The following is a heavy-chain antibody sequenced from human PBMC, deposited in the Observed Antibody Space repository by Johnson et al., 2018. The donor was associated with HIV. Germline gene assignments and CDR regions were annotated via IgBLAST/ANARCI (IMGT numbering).Heavy chain of an antibody. CDR1: GFTFDDYG. D-gene: IGHD3-22*01. J-gene: IGHJ3*02. CDR3: AKASHYDSSGNPSDAFDI. Sequence: VQLVESGGGVVRPGGSLRLSCAASGFTFDDYGMSWVRQAPGKGLEWVSGISGSGGNTFYADSVRGRFTISRDNSQNTLYLQMKTLRAEDTAVYYCAKASHYDSSGNPSDAFDIWGQGTMVTVSS. CDR2: ISGSGGNT. V-gene: IGHV3-23*04.